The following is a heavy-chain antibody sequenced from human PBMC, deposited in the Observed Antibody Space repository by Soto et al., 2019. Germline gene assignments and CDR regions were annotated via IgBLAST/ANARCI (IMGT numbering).Heavy chain of an antibody. CDR2: RSYDGTNK. J-gene: IGHJ5*02. CDR1: GVTFSSYG. D-gene: IGHD2-21*01. CDR3: AKGRGKYCVGVCVNWFDP. Sequence: QVQLVESGGGVVQPGRSLRLSCAASGVTFSSYGMHWVRQAPGKGLELVAVRSYDGTNKYYADSVKGRFTISRDNSKNTLDLQMNSLRAEDAAVYYCAKGRGKYCVGVCVNWFDPWVQGTLVTVSS. V-gene: IGHV3-30*18.